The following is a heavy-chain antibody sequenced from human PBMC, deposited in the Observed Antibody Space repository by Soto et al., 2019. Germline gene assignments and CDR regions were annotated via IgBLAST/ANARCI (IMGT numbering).Heavy chain of an antibody. J-gene: IGHJ5*02. D-gene: IGHD2-21*02. CDR2: IYYSGST. V-gene: IGHV4-39*01. Sequence: QLQLQESGPGLVKPSETLSLTCTVSGGSIRSSAYYWDWIRQTPGKGLEWIGSIYYSGSTEYNPSLKSRVTISVDTSKNQFSPKVNSVTAADTAVYYCVADLAFCGGDCHSGARNWFGPWGQGTLVTVSS. CDR3: VADLAFCGGDCHSGARNWFGP. CDR1: GGSIRSSAYY.